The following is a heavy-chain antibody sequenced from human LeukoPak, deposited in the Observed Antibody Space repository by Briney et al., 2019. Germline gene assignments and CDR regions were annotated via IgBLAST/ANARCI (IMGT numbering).Heavy chain of an antibody. J-gene: IGHJ1*01. CDR2: RYYSGST. CDR1: GGSISSYY. D-gene: IGHD3-16*01. CDR3: ARVRGDFETD. V-gene: IGHV4-59*01. Sequence: SETLSLTCSVSGGSISSYYWTWLRQPPGKGLEWIGYRYYSGSTTYNPSLKSRVTISVDTSKSQFSLKLISVTAADTAIYYCARVRGDFETDWGEGTLVTVSS.